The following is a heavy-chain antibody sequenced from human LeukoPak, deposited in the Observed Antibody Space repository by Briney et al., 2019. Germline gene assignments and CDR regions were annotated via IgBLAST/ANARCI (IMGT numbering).Heavy chain of an antibody. CDR1: GFTFSSYW. J-gene: IGHJ6*02. D-gene: IGHD3-10*01. Sequence: GGSLRLSCAASGFTFSSYWMSWVRQAPGRGLEWVANIKQDGSEKYYVDSVKGRFTISRDNAKNSLYLQMNSLRAEDTAVCYCAKGSGSYENYYYYYGMDVWGQGTTVTVSS. CDR2: IKQDGSEK. CDR3: AKGSGSYENYYYYYGMDV. V-gene: IGHV3-7*01.